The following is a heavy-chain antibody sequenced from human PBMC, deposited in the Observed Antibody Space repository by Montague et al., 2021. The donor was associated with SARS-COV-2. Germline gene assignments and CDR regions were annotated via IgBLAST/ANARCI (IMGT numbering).Heavy chain of an antibody. CDR1: GFIFEDYA. CDR3: AKDGGHSSGYYYEGGFDS. Sequence: SLRLSCAASGFIFEDYAMHWVRQAPGKGLEWVSGISWNSGSIAYAGSVKGRFTISRENAKNSPYLQMSSLRPEDTALYYCAKDGGHSSGYYYEGGFDSWGQGTPVTVSS. J-gene: IGHJ4*02. V-gene: IGHV3-9*01. D-gene: IGHD3-22*01. CDR2: ISWNSGSI.